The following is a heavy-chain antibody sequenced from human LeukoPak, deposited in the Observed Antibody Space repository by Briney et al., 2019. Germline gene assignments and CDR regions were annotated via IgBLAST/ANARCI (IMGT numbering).Heavy chain of an antibody. Sequence: SETLSLTCAVSGGSISSSNWWSWVRQPPGKGLEWIGEIYHSGSTNYNPSLKSRVTISVDKSKNQFSLKLTSVTAADTPGYYCPTSGYYQGWSAPWGQGPRVTV. J-gene: IGHJ5*02. CDR2: IYHSGST. CDR3: PTSGYYQGWSAP. D-gene: IGHD3-22*01. CDR1: GGSISSSNW. V-gene: IGHV4-4*02.